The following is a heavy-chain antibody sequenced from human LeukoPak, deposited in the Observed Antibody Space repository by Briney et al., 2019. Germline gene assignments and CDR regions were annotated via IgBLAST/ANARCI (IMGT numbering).Heavy chain of an antibody. Sequence: PGGSLRLSCAASGFTFSSYWMHWVRQAPGKGLVWVSRINTDGSSTSYADSVKGRFTVSRDNSKNTLYLQMNSLRAEDTAVYYCANGGNFQVVDYWGQGTLVTVSS. J-gene: IGHJ4*02. CDR3: ANGGNFQVVDY. V-gene: IGHV3-74*01. CDR1: GFTFSSYW. D-gene: IGHD4-23*01. CDR2: INTDGSST.